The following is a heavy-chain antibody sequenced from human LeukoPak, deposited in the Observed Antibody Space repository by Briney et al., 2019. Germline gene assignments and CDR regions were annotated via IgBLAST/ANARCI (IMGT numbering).Heavy chain of an antibody. Sequence: SETLSLTCTVSGGSISASNYYWDWIRQPPGKGLEWIGSIYYSGSTYYNPSLQSRVIISIDTSKNQFSLKLSSVTAADTAVYYCARRTGSTYTTSDYWGQGTLVTVSS. V-gene: IGHV4-39*01. CDR1: GGSISASNYY. CDR3: ARRTGSTYTTSDY. CDR2: IYYSGST. J-gene: IGHJ4*02. D-gene: IGHD1-7*01.